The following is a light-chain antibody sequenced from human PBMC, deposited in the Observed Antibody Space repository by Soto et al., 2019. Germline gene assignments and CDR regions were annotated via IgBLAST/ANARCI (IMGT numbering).Light chain of an antibody. J-gene: IGKJ2*01. CDR3: QQRSNWPPYT. V-gene: IGKV3-11*01. CDR1: QSVSSY. CDR2: DAS. Sequence: EIVLTQSPATLSLSPGERATLSCRASQSVSSYLACYQQKPGHAPRLLIYDASSRATGIPARFSGSASGTDFPLTIISLDPEDFAVYYCQQRSNWPPYTFGQGTKLEIK.